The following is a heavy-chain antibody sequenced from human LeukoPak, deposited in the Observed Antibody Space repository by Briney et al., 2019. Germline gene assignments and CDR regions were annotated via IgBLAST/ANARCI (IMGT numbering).Heavy chain of an antibody. CDR1: GGSISGYY. D-gene: IGHD6-19*01. Sequence: RSSETLSLTCTVSGGSISGYYWSWIRQPPGKGLEWIGYIYYSGSTNYNPSLKSRVTISVDTSKNQFSLKLSSVTAADTAVYYCARERLGYSSGWYRAFDIWGQGTMVTVSS. V-gene: IGHV4-59*01. J-gene: IGHJ3*02. CDR3: ARERLGYSSGWYRAFDI. CDR2: IYYSGST.